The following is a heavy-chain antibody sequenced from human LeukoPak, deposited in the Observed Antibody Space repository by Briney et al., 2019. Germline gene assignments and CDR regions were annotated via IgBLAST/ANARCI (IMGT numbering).Heavy chain of an antibody. V-gene: IGHV4-39*01. J-gene: IGHJ5*02. Sequence: TSETLSLTCTVSGGSISSSSYYWGWIRQPPGKGLEWIGNIYYSGSTYYNPSLKSRVTISVDTSKNQFSLKLSSVTAADTAFYYCACLYDNSGYYPHWFDPWGQGTLVIVSS. CDR3: ACLYDNSGYYPHWFDP. D-gene: IGHD3-22*01. CDR2: IYYSGST. CDR1: GGSISSSSYY.